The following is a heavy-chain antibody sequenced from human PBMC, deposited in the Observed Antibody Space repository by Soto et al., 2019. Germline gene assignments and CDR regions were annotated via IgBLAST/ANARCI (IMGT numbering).Heavy chain of an antibody. V-gene: IGHV3-23*01. CDR1: GISVSSYA. D-gene: IGHD3-10*01. Sequence: AGWSLRLCSAASGISVSSYAMSWVRQAPGKGLEWVSAISGSGGSTYYADSVKGRFTISRDNSKNTLYLQMNSLRAEDTAVYYCAKGITMVRGAIDIWGQGTMVTVSS. J-gene: IGHJ3*02. CDR3: AKGITMVRGAIDI. CDR2: ISGSGGST.